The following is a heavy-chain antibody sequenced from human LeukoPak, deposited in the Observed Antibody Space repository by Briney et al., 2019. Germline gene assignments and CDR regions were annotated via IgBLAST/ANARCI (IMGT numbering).Heavy chain of an antibody. J-gene: IGHJ4*02. CDR2: IYPGDSDT. D-gene: IGHD2-2*02. Sequence: GESLKISCKGSGYSFTSYWIGWVRQMPGKGLEWMGIIYPGDSDTRYSPSFQGQVTISADKSISTAYLQWSSLKASDTAMYYCARQPGSLVLPAAISQQWLVIYDYWGQGTLVTVSS. CDR3: ARQPGSLVLPAAISQQWLVIYDY. CDR1: GYSFTSYW. V-gene: IGHV5-51*01.